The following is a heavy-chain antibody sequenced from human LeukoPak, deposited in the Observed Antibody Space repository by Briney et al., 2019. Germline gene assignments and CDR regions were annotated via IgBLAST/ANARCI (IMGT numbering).Heavy chain of an antibody. CDR2: MNPNSGNT. V-gene: IGHV1-8*01. CDR1: GYTFTSYD. D-gene: IGHD6-13*01. Sequence: ASVKVSCKASGYTFTSYDINWVRQATGQGLEWMGWMNPNSGNTGYAQKFQGRVTMTRNTSISTAYMELSSLRSEDTAVYYCARVIAAAGYYYYYYYYTDVWGKGTTVTVSS. J-gene: IGHJ6*03. CDR3: ARVIAAAGYYYYYYYYTDV.